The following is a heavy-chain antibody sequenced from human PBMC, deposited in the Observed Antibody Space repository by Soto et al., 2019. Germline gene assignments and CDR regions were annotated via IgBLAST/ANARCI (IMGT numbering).Heavy chain of an antibody. D-gene: IGHD2-15*01. Sequence: PGGSLRLSCAASGFTFSNCGMNWVRQTPGKGLEWVSYISDSGATKHYADSVKGRFTISRVNGKDSLYLQMNSLRDEDTAVYFCARCSRNSCYSYGVDVWGQGATVTVSS. CDR1: GFTFSNCG. CDR3: ARCSRNSCYSYGVDV. CDR2: ISDSGATK. J-gene: IGHJ6*02. V-gene: IGHV3-48*02.